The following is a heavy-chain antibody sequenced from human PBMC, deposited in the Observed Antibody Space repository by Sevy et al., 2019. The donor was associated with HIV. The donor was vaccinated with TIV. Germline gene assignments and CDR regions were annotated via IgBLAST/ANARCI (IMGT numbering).Heavy chain of an antibody. J-gene: IGHJ4*02. CDR2: IVPGGIT. V-gene: IGHV4-34*01. D-gene: IGHD1-26*01. CDR1: GGSFSGYY. Sequence: WETLSLTCAVYGGSFSGYYWTWIQQPPGKGLEWIGEIVPGGITNYNPSLKSRVTISIDTSKNQFSLKVKSVTAADTAIYCCARGQWEHPFWGQGTQVTVSS. CDR3: ARGQWEHPF.